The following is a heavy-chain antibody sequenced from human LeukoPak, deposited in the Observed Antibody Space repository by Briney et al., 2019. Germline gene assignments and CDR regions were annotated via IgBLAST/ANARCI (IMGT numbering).Heavy chain of an antibody. CDR1: GGSISCYY. CDR3: AKFVQGDLFDP. Sequence: RSSETLSLTCTVSGGSISCYYWIWIRPPPGKGLVWVGYIYYSGSTSYNPPHKTRVTISEATSQNQCSLELSSVTAADTAVYYCAKFVQGDLFDPWGEGTLVTVSS. J-gene: IGHJ5*02. CDR2: IYYSGST. D-gene: IGHD6-6*01. V-gene: IGHV4-59*08.